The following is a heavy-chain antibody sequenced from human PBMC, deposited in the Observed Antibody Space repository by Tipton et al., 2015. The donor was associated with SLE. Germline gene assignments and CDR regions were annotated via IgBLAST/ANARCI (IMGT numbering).Heavy chain of an antibody. Sequence: TLSLTCAVYGGSISSSSYYWGWIRQPPGKEPEWIGSIYYNGSTYYTLSLKSRVTKSVDTSKNQFSLSLYSVTAADTAVCYCARDLGRLYFDYWGQGTLVTVSS. CDR3: ARDLGRLYFDY. CDR1: GGSISSSSYY. V-gene: IGHV4-39*07. CDR2: IYYNGST. J-gene: IGHJ4*02. D-gene: IGHD3-16*01.